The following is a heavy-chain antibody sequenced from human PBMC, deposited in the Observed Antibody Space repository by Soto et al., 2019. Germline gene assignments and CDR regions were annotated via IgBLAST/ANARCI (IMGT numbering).Heavy chain of an antibody. J-gene: IGHJ4*02. D-gene: IGHD5-12*01. CDR3: AREEVVATITGGYDY. V-gene: IGHV4-4*02. CDR1: GGSISSSNW. CDR2: IYHSGST. Sequence: SETLSLTCAVSGGSISSSNWWSWVRQPPGKGLEWIGEIYHSGSTNYNPSLKSRVTISVDKSKNQFSLKLSSVTAADTAVYYCAREEVVATITGGYDYWGQGTLVTVSS.